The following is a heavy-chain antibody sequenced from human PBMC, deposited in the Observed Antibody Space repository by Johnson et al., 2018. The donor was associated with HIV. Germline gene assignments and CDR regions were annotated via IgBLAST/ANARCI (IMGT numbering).Heavy chain of an antibody. CDR1: GFTFSSYA. CDR2: ISYDGSNK. D-gene: IGHD5-18*01. V-gene: IGHV3-30*14. CDR3: ARDPRGEAMALDAFDI. Sequence: QEKLVESGGGVVQPGRSLRLSCAASGFTFSSYAMHWVRQAPGKGLEWVAVISYDGSNKYYADSVKGRFTISRDNSKNTLYLQMNSLRAEDTAVYYCARDPRGEAMALDAFDIWGQGTMVTVSS. J-gene: IGHJ3*02.